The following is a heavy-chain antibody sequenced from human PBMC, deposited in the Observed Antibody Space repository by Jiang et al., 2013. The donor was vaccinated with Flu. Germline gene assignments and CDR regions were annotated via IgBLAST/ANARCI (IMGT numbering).Heavy chain of an antibody. J-gene: IGHJ4*02. Sequence: TFSSYAISWVRQAPGQGLEWMGGIIPIFGTANYAQKFQGRVTITADESTSTAYMELSSLRSEDTAVYYCARSDDSSSSYYFDYWGQGTLITVSS. V-gene: IGHV1-69*01. CDR2: IIPIFGTA. D-gene: IGHD6-6*01. CDR1: TFSSYA. CDR3: ARSDDSSSSYYFDY.